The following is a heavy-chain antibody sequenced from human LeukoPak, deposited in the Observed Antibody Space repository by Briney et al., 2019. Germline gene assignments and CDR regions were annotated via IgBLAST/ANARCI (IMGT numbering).Heavy chain of an antibody. CDR2: ISAYNGNT. V-gene: IGHV1-18*01. J-gene: IGHJ4*02. CDR1: GYTFTSYG. D-gene: IGHD2-15*01. CDR3: TREIAYFSGGSCYSI. Sequence: AGVKVSCQASGYTFTSYGISWVRQAPGPGMEWMGWISAYNGNTNYAQKLHGRVTMTTDTSTSTAYMELRSLKSDDTAVYYCTREIAYFSGGSCYSIWGQGTLVTVSS.